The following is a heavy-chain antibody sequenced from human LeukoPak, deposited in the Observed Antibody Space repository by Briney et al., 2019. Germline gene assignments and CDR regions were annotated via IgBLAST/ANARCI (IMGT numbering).Heavy chain of an antibody. Sequence: GGSLRLSCAASGFTFSSYWMHWVRQDPGKGLVWVSRIKSDGTRTGYAGSVKGRFTISRDNAKNTLYLQMNSLRAEDTAVYYCARGAHYYDSSGSLRYWGQGTLVTVSS. V-gene: IGHV3-74*01. D-gene: IGHD3-22*01. J-gene: IGHJ4*02. CDR1: GFTFSSYW. CDR2: IKSDGTRT. CDR3: ARGAHYYDSSGSLRY.